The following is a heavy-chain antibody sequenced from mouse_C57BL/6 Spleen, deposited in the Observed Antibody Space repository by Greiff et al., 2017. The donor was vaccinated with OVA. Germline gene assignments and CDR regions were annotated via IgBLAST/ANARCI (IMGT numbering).Heavy chain of an antibody. J-gene: IGHJ3*01. CDR3: ARGGLRRAAWFAY. CDR1: GYSITSGYY. Sequence: ESGPGLVKPSQSLSLTCSVTGYSITSGYYWNWIRQFPGNKLEWMGYISYDGSNNYNPSLKNRISITRDTSKNQFFLKLNSVTTEDTATYYGARGGLRRAAWFAYWGQGTLVTVSA. D-gene: IGHD2-4*01. V-gene: IGHV3-6*01. CDR2: ISYDGSN.